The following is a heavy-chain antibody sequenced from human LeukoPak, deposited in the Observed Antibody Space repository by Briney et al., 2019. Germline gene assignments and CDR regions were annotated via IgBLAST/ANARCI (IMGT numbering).Heavy chain of an antibody. V-gene: IGHV1-2*02. CDR3: ARDLFIAARTGFTGEIL. CDR2: INPNSGGT. J-gene: IGHJ4*02. CDR1: GYTFTGYY. D-gene: IGHD6-6*01. Sequence: GASVKVSCKASGYTFTGYYMHWVRQAPGQGLEWMGWINPNSGGTNYAQKFQGRVTMTRDTSISTAYMELSRLRSDDTAVYYCARDLFIAARTGFTGEILWGQGTLVTVSS.